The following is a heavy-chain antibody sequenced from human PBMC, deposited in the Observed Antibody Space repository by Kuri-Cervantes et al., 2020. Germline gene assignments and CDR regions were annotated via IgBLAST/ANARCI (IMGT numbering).Heavy chain of an antibody. D-gene: IGHD6-13*01. CDR1: GGSISSGSYY. CDR3: ARGVWQQPVLGALDV. V-gene: IGHV4-61*02. Sequence: SETLSLTCTVSGGSISSGSYYWSWIRQPAGKGLEWIGRIYTSGSTNYNPSLKSRVTISVDTSKNQFSLKLSSVTAADTAVYYCARGVWQQPVLGALDVWGQGTMVTVSS. CDR2: IYTSGST. J-gene: IGHJ3*01.